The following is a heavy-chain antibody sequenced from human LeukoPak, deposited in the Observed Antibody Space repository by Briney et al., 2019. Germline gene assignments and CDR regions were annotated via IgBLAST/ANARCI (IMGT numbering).Heavy chain of an antibody. J-gene: IGHJ4*02. CDR2: IYYSGST. Sequence: SETLSLTCTVSGXSISTYYGSWIRQPPGKGLEWIGYIYYSGSTNYNPSLKSRVTISIDTSKNQFSLNLSSVTAADTAVYYCARSERYSSGWYFYFDYWGQGTLVTVSS. V-gene: IGHV4-59*01. D-gene: IGHD6-19*01. CDR3: ARSERYSSGWYFYFDY. CDR1: GXSISTYY.